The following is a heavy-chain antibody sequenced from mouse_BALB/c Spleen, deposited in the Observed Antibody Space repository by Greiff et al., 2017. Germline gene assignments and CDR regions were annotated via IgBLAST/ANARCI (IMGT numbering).Heavy chain of an antibody. CDR3: ARGSPYYFDY. V-gene: IGHV1-54*01. D-gene: IGHD1-1*02. CDR2: INPGSGGT. CDR1: GYAFTNYL. J-gene: IGHJ2*01. Sequence: QVQLQQSGAELVRPGTSVKVSCKASGYAFTNYLIEWVKQRPGQGLEWIGVINPGSGGTNYNEKFKGKATLTADKSSSTAYMQLSSLTSDDSAVYFCARGSPYYFDYWGQGTTRTVSS.